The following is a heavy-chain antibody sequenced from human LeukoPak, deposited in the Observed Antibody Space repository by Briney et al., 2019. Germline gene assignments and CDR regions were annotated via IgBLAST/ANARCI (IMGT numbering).Heavy chain of an antibody. CDR3: ARGLLGSP. J-gene: IGHJ5*02. CDR1: GFTFSSYD. CDR2: VSYNGVTI. V-gene: IGHV3-48*03. Sequence: GGSLRLSCAASGFTFSSYDTNWVRQAPGKGLEWVSYVSYNGVTIYYADSVKGRFTVSRDNAKNSLSLQMDSLRAEDTAVYYCARGLLGSPWGQGTLVTVSS. D-gene: IGHD2-21*02.